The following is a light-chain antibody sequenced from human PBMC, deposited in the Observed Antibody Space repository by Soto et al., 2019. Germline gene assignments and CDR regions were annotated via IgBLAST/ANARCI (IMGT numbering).Light chain of an antibody. V-gene: IGKV3-15*01. CDR2: AAS. CDR3: QQYNIWPPYT. J-gene: IGKJ2*01. Sequence: ETVMTQSPATLSVSPGERATLSCRVSQSVSSNLAWYQQKPGQAPRLLIYAASTRATGVPARFSGSGSGTEFTLTITSLQSEDFAIYYCQQYNIWPPYTFGQGTKLEIK. CDR1: QSVSSN.